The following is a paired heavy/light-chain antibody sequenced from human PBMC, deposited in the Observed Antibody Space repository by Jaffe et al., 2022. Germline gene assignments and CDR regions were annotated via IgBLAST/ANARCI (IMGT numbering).Heavy chain of an antibody. D-gene: IGHD3-10*01. CDR2: VFHSGST. CDR3: AKTYYYGSGSHYSYFDY. CDR1: GYSISSGYY. Sequence: QVQLQESGPGLVKTSETLSLTCAVSGYSISSGYYWGWIRQPPGKGLEWIGSVFHSGSTYYNPSLKSRVTISVDTSKNQFSLTLSSVTAADTAVYYCAKTYYYGSGSHYSYFDYWGQGTLVTVSS. V-gene: IGHV4-38-2*01. J-gene: IGHJ4*02.
Light chain of an antibody. CDR3: SSYTSSSTPVV. V-gene: IGLV2-14*03. CDR1: SSDIGSYNY. J-gene: IGLJ2*01. CDR2: DVS. Sequence: QSALTQPASVSGSPGQSITISCTGTSSDIGSYNYVSWYQQHPGKAPKLMIYDVSNRPSGVSNRFSGSKSGNTASLTISGLQAEDEADYYCSSYTSSSTPVVFGGGTKLTVL.